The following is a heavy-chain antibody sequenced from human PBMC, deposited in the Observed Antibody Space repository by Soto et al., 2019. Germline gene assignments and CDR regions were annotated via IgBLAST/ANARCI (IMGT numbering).Heavy chain of an antibody. J-gene: IGHJ5*02. V-gene: IGHV6-1*01. CDR2: KYYRSKLYN. Sequence: LQTLSVTCSISGDSVSSNSAAWDWISQSPSRGLEWVRRKYYRSKLYNDYAVSGKSRTSNNPDTSKNQFSLQLNSVPPENTDVYDCAREGGYCSSTSCYAQPNWFDPWGQGTLVTVSS. D-gene: IGHD2-2*01. CDR3: AREGGYCSSTSCYAQPNWFDP. CDR1: GDSVSSNSAA.